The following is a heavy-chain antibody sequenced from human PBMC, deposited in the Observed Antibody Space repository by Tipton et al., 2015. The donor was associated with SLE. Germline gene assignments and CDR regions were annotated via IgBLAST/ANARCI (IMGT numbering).Heavy chain of an antibody. CDR1: GFTFSHYG. Sequence: SLRLSCAASGFTFSHYGMHWVRQAPGKGLEWVAVTSFDGGNKYYADSVRGRFTISRDNSKNTLYLQMNSLRAEDTAVYFCAKGDFDFWSGCYAWGQGTLVTVSS. CDR3: AKGDFDFWSGCYA. V-gene: IGHV3-30*18. J-gene: IGHJ5*02. D-gene: IGHD3-3*01. CDR2: TSFDGGNK.